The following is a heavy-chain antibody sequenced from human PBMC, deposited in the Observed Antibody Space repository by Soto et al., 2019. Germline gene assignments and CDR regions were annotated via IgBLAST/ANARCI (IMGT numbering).Heavy chain of an antibody. J-gene: IGHJ4*02. Sequence: EVQLVESGGGLVQPGESLRLSCAASGFTFSNYWMHWVRQAPGKGLVWVSRIDSDGSRITYADFVKGRFTISRDNAKNTVYLHMNTLTAADTAVYYCARTSLVVAVATRQDFWGQGTLVTVSS. V-gene: IGHV3-74*01. CDR1: GFTFSNYW. D-gene: IGHD2-15*01. CDR3: ARTSLVVAVATRQDF. CDR2: IDSDGSRI.